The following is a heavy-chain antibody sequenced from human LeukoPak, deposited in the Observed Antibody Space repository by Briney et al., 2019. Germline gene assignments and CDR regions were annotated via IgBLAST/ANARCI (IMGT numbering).Heavy chain of an antibody. Sequence: ASVKISCKVSGYTFTDYYMHWVRQAPGKGLEWMGLVYPEDGEAIYAEKFQGRVTITADTSTDTAYMELSSLRSEDTAVYYCAIESGPLVGATTVMSFWGQGTLVTVSS. J-gene: IGHJ4*02. V-gene: IGHV1-69-2*01. CDR3: AIESGPLVGATTVMSF. D-gene: IGHD1-26*01. CDR1: GYTFTDYY. CDR2: VYPEDGEA.